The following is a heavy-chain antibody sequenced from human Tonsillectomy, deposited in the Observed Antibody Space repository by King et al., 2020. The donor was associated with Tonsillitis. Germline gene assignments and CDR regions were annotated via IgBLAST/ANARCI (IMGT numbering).Heavy chain of an antibody. D-gene: IGHD2-2*03. CDR2: INNSGST. CDR3: ASIPHGSLRNTFDI. J-gene: IGHJ3*02. CDR1: VGSFSGYY. Sequence: VQLQQWGAGLLKPSETLSLTCAVYVGSFSGYYWSWIRQPPRKGLEWIAEINNSGSTNYNPSLKSRVTTSVGPSTNQLFLKLKSMTAADTHVYYCASIPHGSLRNTFDIWGLGTVVTVSS. V-gene: IGHV4-34*01.